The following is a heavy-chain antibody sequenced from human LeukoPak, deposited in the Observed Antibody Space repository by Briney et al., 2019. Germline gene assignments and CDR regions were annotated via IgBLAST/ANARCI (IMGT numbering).Heavy chain of an antibody. CDR2: ISSSSSYI. D-gene: IGHD6-13*01. CDR3: AVIGEYSSSRGRGYFDY. V-gene: IGHV3-21*01. Sequence: GGSLRLSCAASGFTFSSYSMNWVRQAPGKGLEWVSSISSSSSYIYYADSVKGRFTISRDNAKNSLYLQMNSLRAEDTAVYYCAVIGEYSSSRGRGYFDYWSQGTLVTVSS. J-gene: IGHJ4*02. CDR1: GFTFSSYS.